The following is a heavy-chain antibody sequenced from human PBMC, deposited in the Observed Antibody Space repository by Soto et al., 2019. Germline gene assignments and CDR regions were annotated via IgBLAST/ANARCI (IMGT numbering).Heavy chain of an antibody. V-gene: IGHV3-30*18. CDR2: ISYDGSKE. CDR1: GFTFTTYG. D-gene: IGHD3-16*02. CDR3: AKDSGLRSSDY. J-gene: IGHJ4*02. Sequence: QVQLVESGGGVVQPGKSLRLSCAASGFTFTTYGMHWVRQAPGKGLEWVAVISYDGSKEYYVDSVKGRFTISRDNSKNTLFLQMHSLRAEDTAVYYCAKDSGLRSSDYWGQGTLVTVSS.